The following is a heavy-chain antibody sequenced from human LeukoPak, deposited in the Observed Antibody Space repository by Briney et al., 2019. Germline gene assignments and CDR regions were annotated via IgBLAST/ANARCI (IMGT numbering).Heavy chain of an antibody. D-gene: IGHD1-1*01. CDR1: GFTFSSYS. Sequence: GGSLRLSCAASGFTFSSYSMNWVRQAPGKGLEWVSSISSSSSYIYYADSVKGRFTISRDNAKNSLYLQMNSLRAEDTAVYYCAKARSGSANWALQIFDNWGQGTLVTVSS. CDR3: AKARSGSANWALQIFDN. CDR2: ISSSSSYI. V-gene: IGHV3-21*03. J-gene: IGHJ4*02.